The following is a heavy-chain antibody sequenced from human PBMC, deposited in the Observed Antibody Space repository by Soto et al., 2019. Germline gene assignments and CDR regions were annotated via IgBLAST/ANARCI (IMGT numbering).Heavy chain of an antibody. J-gene: IGHJ5*02. Sequence: ASLKNSCKAAGDTFTSSYSNGGRQATGQELEWRGWMNPNSGNTGDAQKFQGRVTMTRNTSISTAYMERSSLRSEDTAVYYCARKEATVTKGWFDPWGQGTLVTVSS. CDR3: ARKEATVTKGWFDP. D-gene: IGHD4-17*01. V-gene: IGHV1-8*01. CDR1: GDTFTSSY. CDR2: MNPNSGNT.